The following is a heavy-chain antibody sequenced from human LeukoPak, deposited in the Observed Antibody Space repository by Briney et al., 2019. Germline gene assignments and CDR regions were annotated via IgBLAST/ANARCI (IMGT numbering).Heavy chain of an antibody. CDR2: ISWNSGSI. CDR1: GFTFDDYA. Sequence: GGSLRLSCAASGFTFDDYAMRWVRQAPGKGLGWVSGISWNSGSIGYADSVKGRFTISRDNAKNSLYLQMNSLRAEDMALYYCAKEGSWGGYYFDYWGQGTLVTVSS. D-gene: IGHD1-26*01. J-gene: IGHJ4*02. V-gene: IGHV3-9*03. CDR3: AKEGSWGGYYFDY.